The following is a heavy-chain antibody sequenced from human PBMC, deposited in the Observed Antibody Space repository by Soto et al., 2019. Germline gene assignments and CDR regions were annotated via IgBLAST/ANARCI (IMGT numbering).Heavy chain of an antibody. Sequence: QVQLQESGPGVVKPSQTLSLSCTVSGGSVSSGAYYWSWIRQPPGKGLEWIGYIYSRGNTFYNPSLKSRLSISIDTSKNQFSLNLSSVTAADTAVYYCARETESPGYTRGSDYWGQGTLVTVSS. CDR1: GGSVSSGAYY. CDR3: ARETESPGYTRGSDY. V-gene: IGHV4-31*03. D-gene: IGHD6-13*01. CDR2: IYSRGNT. J-gene: IGHJ4*02.